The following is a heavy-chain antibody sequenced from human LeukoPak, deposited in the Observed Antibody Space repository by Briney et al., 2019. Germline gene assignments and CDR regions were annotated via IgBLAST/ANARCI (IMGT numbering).Heavy chain of an antibody. Sequence: PSETLSLTCTVSGGSISSHYWSWIRQPPGKGLEWIGYIYYSGSTNYNPSLKSRVTISVDTSKNQFSLKLSSVTAADTAVYYCASSPPPYSSSPTTFDYWGQGTLVTVSS. CDR2: IYYSGST. CDR3: ASSPPPYSSSPTTFDY. V-gene: IGHV4-59*11. CDR1: GGSISSHY. D-gene: IGHD6-6*01. J-gene: IGHJ4*02.